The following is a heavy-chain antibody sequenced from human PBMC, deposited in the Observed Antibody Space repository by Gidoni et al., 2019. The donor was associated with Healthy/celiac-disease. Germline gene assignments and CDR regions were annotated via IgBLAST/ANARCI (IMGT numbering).Heavy chain of an antibody. D-gene: IGHD3-22*01. CDR1: GGSISSSSYY. J-gene: IGHJ2*01. V-gene: IGHV4-39*01. CDR3: ARHLITITMTPNRYFDL. CDR2: IYYSGST. Sequence: QLQLQESGPGLVKPSETLSLTCTVSGGSISSSSYYWGWIRQPPGKGLEWIGSIYYSGSTYYNPSLKSRVTISVDTSKNQFSLKLSSVTAADTAVYYCARHLITITMTPNRYFDLWGRGTLVTVSS.